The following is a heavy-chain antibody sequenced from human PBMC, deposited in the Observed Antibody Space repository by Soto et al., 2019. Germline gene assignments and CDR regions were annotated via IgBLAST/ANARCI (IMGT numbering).Heavy chain of an antibody. CDR3: ARHGSNCRYYSYDMDD. V-gene: IGHV5-51*01. CDR2: FYPGDSDT. Sequence: GESLKISCKGSGYTFTDYWIGWVRQLPGKGLEWMGIFYPGDSDTRYSLSFQGHVTITVDKSTNTAYLQLNTLIASDTAMYYCARHGSNCRYYSYDMDDWGQGTTVTVSS. J-gene: IGHJ6*02. D-gene: IGHD6-13*01. CDR1: GYTFTDYW.